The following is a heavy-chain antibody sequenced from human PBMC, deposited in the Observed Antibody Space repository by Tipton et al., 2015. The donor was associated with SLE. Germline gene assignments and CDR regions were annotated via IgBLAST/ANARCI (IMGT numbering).Heavy chain of an antibody. V-gene: IGHV4-34*01. CDR1: GGSFSGYY. CDR2: INHSGST. J-gene: IGHJ4*02. Sequence: TLSLTCAVYGGSFSGYYWSWIRQPPGKGLEWIGKINHSGSTNYSPSLKSRVTISVDTSKNQFSLKLSSVTAADTAVYYCAVHSGYAFGYWGQGTLVTVSS. D-gene: IGHD5-12*01. CDR3: AVHSGYAFGY.